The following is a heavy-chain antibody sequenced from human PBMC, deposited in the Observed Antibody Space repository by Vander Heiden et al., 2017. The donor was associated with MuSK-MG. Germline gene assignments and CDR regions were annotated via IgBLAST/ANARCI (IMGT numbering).Heavy chain of an antibody. CDR1: GFTVSSNY. J-gene: IGHJ5*02. CDR3: ARHLGAMGWFDP. V-gene: IGHV3-53*01. D-gene: IGHD1-26*01. CDR2: INSGGST. Sequence: EVQLVESGGGLIQPGGSLRLPSAASGFTVSSNYMSGVRQAPGKGLEWVSVINSGGSTYYADSVKGRFTISRDNSKNTLYLQMNSLRAEDTAVYYCARHLGAMGWFDPWGQGTLVTVSS.